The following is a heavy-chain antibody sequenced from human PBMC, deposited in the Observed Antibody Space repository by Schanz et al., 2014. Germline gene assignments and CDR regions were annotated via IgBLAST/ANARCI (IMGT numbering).Heavy chain of an antibody. V-gene: IGHV1-2*02. Sequence: QVQLVQSGAEVKKPGASVKVSCKASGYTFTSYGISWVRQAPGQGLEWMGWINPDSGGTNYAQKFQGRVTMTRDMSINTAYMELNSLRSEDTAVYYCASDFWSGYSHYYYGLDVWGQGTTVTVSS. CDR2: INPDSGGT. CDR3: ASDFWSGYSHYYYGLDV. CDR1: GYTFTSYG. J-gene: IGHJ6*02. D-gene: IGHD3-3*01.